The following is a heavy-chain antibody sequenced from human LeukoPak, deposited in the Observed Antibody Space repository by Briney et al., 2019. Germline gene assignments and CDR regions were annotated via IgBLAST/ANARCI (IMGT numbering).Heavy chain of an antibody. D-gene: IGHD3-16*01. CDR2: IFYSGRT. Sequence: TSETLSLTCTVSGGSISSSTTYWGWIRQPPGKGLEWIASIFYSGRTWNNPSLKSRVTISVDTSKSQFSLKVSAVTAADTAVYYCARQGTYYDKIYYFDYWGQGTLVTVSS. J-gene: IGHJ4*02. CDR3: ARQGTYYDKIYYFDY. V-gene: IGHV4-39*01. CDR1: GGSISSSTTY.